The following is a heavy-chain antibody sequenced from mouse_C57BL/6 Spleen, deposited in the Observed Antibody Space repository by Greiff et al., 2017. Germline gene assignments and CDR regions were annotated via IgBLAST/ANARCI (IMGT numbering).Heavy chain of an antibody. CDR3: EALYYYGSSYLAWFAY. CDR2: IDPEDGET. J-gene: IGHJ3*01. CDR1: GFNIKDYY. V-gene: IGHV14-2*01. D-gene: IGHD1-1*01. Sequence: EVKLMESGAELVKPGASVKLSCTASGFNIKDYYMHWVKQRTEQGLEWIGRIDPEDGETKYAPKFQGKATITADTSSNTAYLQLSSLTSEDTAVYYCEALYYYGSSYLAWFAYWGQGTLVTVSA.